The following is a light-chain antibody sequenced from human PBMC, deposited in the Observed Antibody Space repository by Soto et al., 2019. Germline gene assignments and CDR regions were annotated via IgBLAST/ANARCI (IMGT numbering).Light chain of an antibody. CDR1: QFLSSF. CDR3: HQRNQ. CDR2: DST. J-gene: IGKJ5*01. V-gene: IGKV3-11*01. Sequence: EVVLTQSPVTLSLSPGYRASLSCRASQFLSSFLACYQQIPRQPPRFLIYDSTNGAAGISGRCSGSRSGTDFTITLNSVEPEDFAMYYYHQRNQFGQGTRLEI.